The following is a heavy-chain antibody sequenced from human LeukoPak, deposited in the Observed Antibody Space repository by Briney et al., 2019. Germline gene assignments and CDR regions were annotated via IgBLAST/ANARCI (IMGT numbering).Heavy chain of an antibody. J-gene: IGHJ4*02. CDR1: RDSIRHYY. V-gene: IGHV4-4*07. CDR2: IDTSGST. Sequence: PETPSHTCTDPRDSIRHYYWTPIRQPPRGGLEWIGRIDTSGSTNYNPSLQSRVTMSSDTSNNQFSLNLMSVAAADTAVYYCARGQWQIDYWGQGVLVTVSP. D-gene: IGHD6-19*01. CDR3: ARGQWQIDY.